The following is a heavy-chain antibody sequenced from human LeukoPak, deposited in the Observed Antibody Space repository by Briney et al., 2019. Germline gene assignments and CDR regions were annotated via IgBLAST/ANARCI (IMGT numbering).Heavy chain of an antibody. D-gene: IGHD3-10*01. Sequence: SETLSLTCTVSGGSISSYYWSWIRQPPGKGLEWIGYIYYSGSTNYNPSLKSRVTISVDTSKNQFSLKLSSVTAADTAVYYCARGVSGSRYYYYYYGMDVWGQGTTVTVSS. J-gene: IGHJ6*02. V-gene: IGHV4-59*01. CDR1: GGSISSYY. CDR2: IYYSGST. CDR3: ARGVSGSRYYYYYYGMDV.